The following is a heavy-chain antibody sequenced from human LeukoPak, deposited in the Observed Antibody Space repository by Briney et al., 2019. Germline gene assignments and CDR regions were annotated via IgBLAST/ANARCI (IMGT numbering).Heavy chain of an antibody. CDR2: IDTSGST. CDR1: GGSITSSSYY. D-gene: IGHD3-22*01. CDR3: ARDRFYYDSSFSNRKLYYYMDV. J-gene: IGHJ6*03. V-gene: IGHV4-61*02. Sequence: SETLSLTCSVSGGSITSSSYYWSWIRQPAWKGLEWIGRIDTSGSTNYKSSLKSRVSISLNMSKNQFSLKLSSVTAADTAMDFCARDRFYYDSSFSNRKLYYYMDVWGKGTTVTISS.